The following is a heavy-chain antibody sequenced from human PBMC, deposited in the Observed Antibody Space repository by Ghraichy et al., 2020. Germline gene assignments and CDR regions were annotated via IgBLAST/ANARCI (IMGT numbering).Heavy chain of an antibody. V-gene: IGHV5-10-1*01. Sequence: GGSLRLSCKGSGYSFTSYWISWVRQMPGKGLEWMGRIDPSDSYTNYSPSFQGHVTISADKSISTAYLQWSSLKASDTAMYYCARQAGYCSSTSCFNWFDPWGQGTLVTVSS. J-gene: IGHJ5*02. CDR2: IDPSDSYT. D-gene: IGHD2-2*01. CDR1: GYSFTSYW. CDR3: ARQAGYCSSTSCFNWFDP.